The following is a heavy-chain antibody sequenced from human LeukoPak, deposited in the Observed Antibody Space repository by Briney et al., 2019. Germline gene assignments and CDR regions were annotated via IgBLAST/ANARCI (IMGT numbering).Heavy chain of an antibody. V-gene: IGHV3-30*18. CDR2: ISSDGSNK. CDR1: GFTFSGYG. D-gene: IGHD6-19*01. CDR3: AKPRRILVDGRYYYYYLDV. J-gene: IGHJ6*03. Sequence: GGSLRLSCAASGFTFSGYGMHWVRQAPGKGLEWVAVISSDGSNKNYADSVKGRFTVSRDSAKNTLYLQMNSLRVEDTAVYYCAKPRRILVDGRYYYYYLDVWGKGTTVTVSS.